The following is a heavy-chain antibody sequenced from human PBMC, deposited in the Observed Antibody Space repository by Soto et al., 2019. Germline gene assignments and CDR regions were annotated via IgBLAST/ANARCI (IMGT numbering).Heavy chain of an antibody. J-gene: IGHJ1*01. CDR2: IYSGGST. CDR3: ARDRGGRPSSEYYFQH. Sequence: PGGSLRLSCAASGFTVSSNYMSWVRQAPGKGLEWVSVIYSGGSTYYADSVKGRFTISRDNSKNTLYLQMNSLRAEDTAVYYCARDRGGRPSSEYYFQHWGQGTLVTVSS. V-gene: IGHV3-66*01. D-gene: IGHD2-15*01. CDR1: GFTVSSNY.